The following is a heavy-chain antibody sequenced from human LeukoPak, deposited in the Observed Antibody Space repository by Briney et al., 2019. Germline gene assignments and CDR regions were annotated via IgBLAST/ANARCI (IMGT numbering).Heavy chain of an antibody. V-gene: IGHV1-69*01. CDR3: ASCLVSGSGGSCYFDC. D-gene: IGHD2-15*01. J-gene: IGHJ4*02. CDR2: IIPIFGTA. CDR1: GGTFSSYA. Sequence: GSSVKVSCKASGGTFSSYAISWVRQAPGQGLEWMGGIIPIFGTANYAQKFQGRVTITADESTSTAYMELSSLRSEDTAVYYCASCLVSGSGGSCYFDCWGQGTLVTVSS.